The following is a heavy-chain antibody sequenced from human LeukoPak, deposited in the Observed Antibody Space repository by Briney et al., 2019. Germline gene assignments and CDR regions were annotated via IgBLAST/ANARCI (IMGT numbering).Heavy chain of an antibody. D-gene: IGHD3-22*01. V-gene: IGHV3-43*02. J-gene: IGHJ4*02. Sequence: PGGSLRLSCAASGFTSDDYAMHWVRQAPGKGLEWVSLISGDGGSTYYADSVKGRFTISRDNSKNSLYLQMNSLRTEDTALYYCAKDYYDSSGYSVDYWGQGTLVTVSS. CDR1: GFTSDDYA. CDR3: AKDYYDSSGYSVDY. CDR2: ISGDGGST.